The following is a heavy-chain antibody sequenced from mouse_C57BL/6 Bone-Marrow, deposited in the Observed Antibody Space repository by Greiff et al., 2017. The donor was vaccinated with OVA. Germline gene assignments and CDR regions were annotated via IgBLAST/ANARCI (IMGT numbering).Heavy chain of an antibody. CDR1: GYAFSSSW. V-gene: IGHV1-82*01. D-gene: IGHD3-2*02. CDR3: ARWQLRLRGYDMDY. Sequence: QVQLQQSGPELVKPGASVKISCKASGYAFSSSWMNWVKQRPGKGLEWIGRIYPGDGDTNYNGKFKGKATLTADKSSSTAYMQLSSLTSEDSAVYFCARWQLRLRGYDMDYWGQGTSVTVSS. CDR2: IYPGDGDT. J-gene: IGHJ4*01.